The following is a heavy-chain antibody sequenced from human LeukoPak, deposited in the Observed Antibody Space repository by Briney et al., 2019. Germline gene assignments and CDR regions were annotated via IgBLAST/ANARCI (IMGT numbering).Heavy chain of an antibody. CDR3: ATVLVRSGSYSADFDI. V-gene: IGHV4-59*01. CDR1: GGSLSSYY. J-gene: IGHJ3*02. Sequence: PETLSLTCTVSGGSLSSYYWSWIPQPPGRGLEWIGYIYYSGSTNYNPSLTSRVTISLDTSKTQFSLKLSSVSAADTAVYYCATVLVRSGSYSADFDIWGQGTMVTVSS. D-gene: IGHD1-26*01. CDR2: IYYSGST.